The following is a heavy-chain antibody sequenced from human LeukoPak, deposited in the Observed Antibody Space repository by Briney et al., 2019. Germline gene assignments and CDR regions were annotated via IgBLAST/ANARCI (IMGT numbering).Heavy chain of an antibody. CDR2: INGRGDGT. CDR1: GFTFINYA. D-gene: IGHD2-2*03. Sequence: GGSLRLSCAVSGFTFINYAMTWVRQAPGKGLEWVSGINGRGDGTYYADSVKGRFTVSRDNSKNTVYLQIHSLRAEDTAAYYCAKDRPNGLDYWGQGTLVTVSS. CDR3: AKDRPNGLDY. J-gene: IGHJ4*02. V-gene: IGHV3-23*01.